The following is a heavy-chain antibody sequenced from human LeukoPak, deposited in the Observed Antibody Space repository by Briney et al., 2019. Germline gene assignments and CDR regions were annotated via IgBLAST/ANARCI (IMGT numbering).Heavy chain of an antibody. D-gene: IGHD6-19*01. J-gene: IGHJ4*02. V-gene: IGHV4-34*01. Sequence: SETLSLTCAVYGGSFSGYYWSWIRQPPGKGLEWIGEINHSGSTNYNPSLKSRVTISVDTSKNQFSLKLSSVTAADTAVYYCARAQGGWSDYWGQGTLDTVSS. CDR1: GGSFSGYY. CDR3: ARAQGGWSDY. CDR2: INHSGST.